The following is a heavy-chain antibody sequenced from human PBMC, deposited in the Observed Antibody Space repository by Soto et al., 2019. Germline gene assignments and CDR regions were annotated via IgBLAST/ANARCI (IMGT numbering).Heavy chain of an antibody. Sequence: PGGSLRLSCAASGFTLSDYYMSWIRQAPGKGLEWVSYISSGGTTIYYADSVKGRFTISRDDAKNSLYLQMNSLRPEDTAVYFCATKGGGFYFGFDPWGQGTLVTVSS. J-gene: IGHJ5*02. V-gene: IGHV3-11*01. CDR3: ATKGGGFYFGFDP. CDR2: ISSGGTTI. CDR1: GFTLSDYY. D-gene: IGHD3-22*01.